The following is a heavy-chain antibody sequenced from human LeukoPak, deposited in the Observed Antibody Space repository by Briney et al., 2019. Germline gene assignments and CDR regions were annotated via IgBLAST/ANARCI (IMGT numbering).Heavy chain of an antibody. CDR2: INPNSGGT. D-gene: IGHD2-2*01. Sequence: ASVKVSCKASGYTFTGYYMHWVRQAPGQGLEWMGWINPNSGGTNYAQKFQGRVTMTRDTSISTAYMELSRLRSDDTAVYYCARGNFLSSTSLKDYYYMDVWGKGTTVTVSS. V-gene: IGHV1-2*02. J-gene: IGHJ6*03. CDR3: ARGNFLSSTSLKDYYYMDV. CDR1: GYTFTGYY.